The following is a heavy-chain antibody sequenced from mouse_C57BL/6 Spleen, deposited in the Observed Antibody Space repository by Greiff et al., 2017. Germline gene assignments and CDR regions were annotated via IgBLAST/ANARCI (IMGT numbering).Heavy chain of an antibody. CDR2: IYPGNSDT. J-gene: IGHJ2*01. Sequence: EVQRVESGTVLARPGASVKMSCKTSGYTFTSYWMHWVKQRPGQGLEWIGAIYPGNSDTSYNQKFKGKAKLTAVTSASTAYMELSSLTNEDSAVYYCTSLDSSGYYGGYWGQGTTLTVSS. D-gene: IGHD3-2*02. V-gene: IGHV1-5*01. CDR3: TSLDSSGYYGGY. CDR1: GYTFTSYW.